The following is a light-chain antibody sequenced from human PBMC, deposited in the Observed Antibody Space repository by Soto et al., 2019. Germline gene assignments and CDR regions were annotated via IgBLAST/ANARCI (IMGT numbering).Light chain of an antibody. V-gene: IGKV3-20*01. CDR3: QQYGSSPVT. Sequence: EIVLTQSPGTLSLSPGERATLSCRASQSVSTYLAWFQQKFGQPPRLLIYDASKRATGIPARFSGSGSGTDFTLTISRLEPEDFAVYYCQQYGSSPVTFGQGTRLEIK. CDR2: DAS. CDR1: QSVSTY. J-gene: IGKJ5*01.